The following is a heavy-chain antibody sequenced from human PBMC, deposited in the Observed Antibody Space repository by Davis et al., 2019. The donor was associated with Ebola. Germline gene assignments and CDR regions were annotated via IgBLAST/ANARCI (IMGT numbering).Heavy chain of an antibody. D-gene: IGHD2-15*01. CDR1: AFPFSSYA. CDR2: ISGSGGTT. Sequence: PGGSLRLSCAASAFPFSSYAMSWVRQAPGKGLEWVSAISGSGGTTYYADSVKGRFTISRDNSKNTLYLQMSSLRAEDTAVYYCAKDWGVVVAATEAFDYWGQGTLVTVSS. CDR3: AKDWGVVVAATEAFDY. V-gene: IGHV3-23*01. J-gene: IGHJ4*02.